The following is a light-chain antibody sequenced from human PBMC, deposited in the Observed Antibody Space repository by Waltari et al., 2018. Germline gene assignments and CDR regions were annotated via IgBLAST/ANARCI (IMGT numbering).Light chain of an antibody. J-gene: IGLJ1*01. CDR3: QSYNSSLRVV. Sequence: QAVLTQPPSVSGAPGQRVIISCPGSSYNVPGGYDRHWYQQLPGRAPKLLIYGNANRPAGVPDRFSASKSGTSATLIITGLQVEDESDYYCQSYNSSLRVVFGTGTKVTV. CDR1: SYNVPGGYD. V-gene: IGLV1-40*01. CDR2: GNA.